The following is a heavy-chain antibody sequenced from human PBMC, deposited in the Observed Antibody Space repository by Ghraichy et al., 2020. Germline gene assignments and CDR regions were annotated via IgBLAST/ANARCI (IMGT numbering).Heavy chain of an antibody. CDR2: INPKSGDT. J-gene: IGHJ4*02. CDR1: GYTFSDYY. D-gene: IGHD3-9*01. V-gene: IGHV1-2*02. Sequence: ASVKVSCKASGYTFSDYYIHWVRQAPGQGLEWMGWINPKSGDTNYAQSFQGRVPMTTIKSIGTAYMELRRLRFGDTAVYYCARERVKPTYYFDSSASDHWGQGTLVTVS. CDR3: ARERVKPTYYFDSSASDH.